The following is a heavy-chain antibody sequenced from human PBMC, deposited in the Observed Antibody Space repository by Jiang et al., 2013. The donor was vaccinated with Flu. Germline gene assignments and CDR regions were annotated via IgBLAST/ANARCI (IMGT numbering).Heavy chain of an antibody. Sequence: SGAEVKKPGASVKVSCKASGGTFSSYAISWVRQAPGQGLEWMGGIIPIFGTANYAQKFQGRVTITADESTSTAYMELSSLRSEDTAVYYCARDTLRVRVGATVWFDPWGQGTLVTVSS. CDR2: IIPIFGTA. D-gene: IGHD1-26*01. J-gene: IGHJ5*02. CDR1: GGTFSSYA. CDR3: ARDTLRVRVGATVWFDP. V-gene: IGHV1-69*13.